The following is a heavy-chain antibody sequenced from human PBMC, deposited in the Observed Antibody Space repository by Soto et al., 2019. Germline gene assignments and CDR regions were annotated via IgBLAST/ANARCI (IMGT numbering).Heavy chain of an antibody. V-gene: IGHV1-46*01. CDR3: ARARWGAYGMDV. CDR1: GYTFTSYY. Sequence: ASVKVSCKASGYTFTSYYMHWVRQAPGQGLEWMGIINPSGGSTSYAQKFQGRVTMTRDTSTSTVYMELSRLRSDDTAVYYCARARWGAYGMDVWGQGTTVTVSS. D-gene: IGHD3-16*01. J-gene: IGHJ6*02. CDR2: INPSGGST.